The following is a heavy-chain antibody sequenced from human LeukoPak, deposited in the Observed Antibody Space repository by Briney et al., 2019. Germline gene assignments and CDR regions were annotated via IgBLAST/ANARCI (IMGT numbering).Heavy chain of an antibody. D-gene: IGHD3-22*01. V-gene: IGHV4-59*01. Sequence: PWETLSLSCTVSGGSISSYYWNWIRQPPGKGLEWIGYIYYSGSTNYNPSLKSRVTTSVDTSKNQFSLKLSSVTAAHTAVYYCARERLGYYDRSGLDYWGQGTLVTVSS. CDR1: GGSISSYY. CDR2: IYYSGST. J-gene: IGHJ4*02. CDR3: ARERLGYYDRSGLDY.